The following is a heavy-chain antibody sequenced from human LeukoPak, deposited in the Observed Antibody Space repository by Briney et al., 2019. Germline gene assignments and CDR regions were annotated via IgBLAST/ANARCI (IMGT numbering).Heavy chain of an antibody. Sequence: GESLKISCQGSGYSFTSYWIAWVRQMPGKGLEWMGIIFPADSGTRYSPSFQGQVTISADKSISTAYLQWSSLKASDTAMYYCARRVSLNGMDVWGQGTTVTVSS. CDR1: GYSFTSYW. D-gene: IGHD5/OR15-5a*01. CDR2: IFPADSGT. V-gene: IGHV5-51*01. CDR3: ARRVSLNGMDV. J-gene: IGHJ6*02.